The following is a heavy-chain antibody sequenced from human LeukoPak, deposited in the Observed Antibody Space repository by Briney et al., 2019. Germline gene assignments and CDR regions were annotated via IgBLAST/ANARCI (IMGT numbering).Heavy chain of an antibody. Sequence: GGSLRLSCAASGFTFSSYAMSWVRQAPGQGLEWVANIKHDGSEKQDGSEKNYVDSVKGRFTISRDNAKNSLYLQMNSLRAEDTAVYYCARSGRGVDSFYFMDVWGKGTTVTVSS. J-gene: IGHJ6*03. CDR1: GFTFSSYA. V-gene: IGHV3-7*01. D-gene: IGHD3-10*01. CDR2: IKHDGSEKQDGSEK. CDR3: ARSGRGVDSFYFMDV.